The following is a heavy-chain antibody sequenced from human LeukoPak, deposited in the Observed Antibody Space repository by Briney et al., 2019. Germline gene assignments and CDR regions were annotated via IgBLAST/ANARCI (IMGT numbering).Heavy chain of an antibody. Sequence: GGSLTLSCAAYGFTFSSNDMRWVRQAPGEGLEWVSGITWNGGSTGYADSVKGRFTISRDNAKNSLYLQMNSLRAEDTALYYCARAPDHYYDSSGYYYYFDYWGQGTLVTVSS. CDR1: GFTFSSND. D-gene: IGHD3-22*01. J-gene: IGHJ4*02. CDR2: ITWNGGST. CDR3: ARAPDHYYDSSGYYYYFDY. V-gene: IGHV3-20*04.